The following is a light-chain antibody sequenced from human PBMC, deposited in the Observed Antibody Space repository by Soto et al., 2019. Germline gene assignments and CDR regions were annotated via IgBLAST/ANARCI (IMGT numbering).Light chain of an antibody. Sequence: EFVLTQSPGTLSLSPGERATLTCRASQTVRNNYLAWYQQKPGQAPRLLIYDASSRATGIPDRFSGGGSGTDFTLTISSLEPEDFAVYYCQQRSNWPPTFGQGTKVDIK. CDR2: DAS. CDR1: QTVRNNY. CDR3: QQRSNWPPT. V-gene: IGKV3D-20*02. J-gene: IGKJ1*01.